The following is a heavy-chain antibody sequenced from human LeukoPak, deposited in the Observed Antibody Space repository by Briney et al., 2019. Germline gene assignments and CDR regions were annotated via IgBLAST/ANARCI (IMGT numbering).Heavy chain of an antibody. CDR1: GGSISNYY. Sequence: SETLSLTCTVSGGSISNYYWIWIRQPPGKGLEWIGYIYHTGSTNYNPSLKSRLTISVDTSKNQISLKLSSVTAADTAVYYCAWAYSIAWTDPFDFWGQGTLVTVSS. V-gene: IGHV4-59*01. J-gene: IGHJ4*02. CDR3: AWAYSIAWTDPFDF. CDR2: IYHTGST. D-gene: IGHD6-19*01.